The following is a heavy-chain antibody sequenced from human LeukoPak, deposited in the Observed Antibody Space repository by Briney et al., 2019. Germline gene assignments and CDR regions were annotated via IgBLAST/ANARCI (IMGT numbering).Heavy chain of an antibody. CDR2: IIPIFGTA. Sequence: PVKVSCKASGGTFSSYAISWVRQAPGQGLEWMGGIIPIFGTANYAQKFQGRVTITADESTSTAYMELSSLRSEDTAVYYCARDRGPDIAAAGTYFDYWGQGTLVTVSS. J-gene: IGHJ4*02. V-gene: IGHV1-69*13. D-gene: IGHD6-13*01. CDR3: ARDRGPDIAAAGTYFDY. CDR1: GGTFSSYA.